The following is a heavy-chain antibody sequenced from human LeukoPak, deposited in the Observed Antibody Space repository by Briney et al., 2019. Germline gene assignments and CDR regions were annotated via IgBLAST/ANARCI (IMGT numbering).Heavy chain of an antibody. Sequence: SQTLSLTCTVSGGSISSGDYYWSWIRQPAGKGLEWIGRIYTSGSTNYNPSLKSRVTMSVDTSKNQFSLKLSSVTAADTAVYYCARVRWGFDYWGQGTLVTVSS. CDR3: ARVRWGFDY. CDR2: IYTSGST. V-gene: IGHV4-61*02. J-gene: IGHJ4*02. D-gene: IGHD4-23*01. CDR1: GGSISSGDYY.